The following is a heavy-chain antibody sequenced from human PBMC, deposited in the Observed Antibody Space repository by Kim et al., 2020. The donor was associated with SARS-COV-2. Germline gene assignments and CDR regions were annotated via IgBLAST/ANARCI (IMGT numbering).Heavy chain of an antibody. V-gene: IGHV1-24*01. Sequence: INAQKFQGRVTMTEDTSTDTAYMELSSLRSEDTAVYYCATVGYSGYDEVYWGQGTLVTVSS. J-gene: IGHJ4*02. D-gene: IGHD5-12*01. CDR3: ATVGYSGYDEVY.